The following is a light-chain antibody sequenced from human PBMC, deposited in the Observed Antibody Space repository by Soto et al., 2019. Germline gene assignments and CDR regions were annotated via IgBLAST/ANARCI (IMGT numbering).Light chain of an antibody. Sequence: QYALTQPASVSGSPGQSITISCTGTSNSVGGYNYVSWYQQHPGKAPKLMIYEVSNRPSGVSNRFSGSKSGNTASLTISGLQAEDEADYYCSSYTSSSTRVFGGGTKLTAL. V-gene: IGLV2-14*01. J-gene: IGLJ3*02. CDR2: EVS. CDR1: SNSVGGYNY. CDR3: SSYTSSSTRV.